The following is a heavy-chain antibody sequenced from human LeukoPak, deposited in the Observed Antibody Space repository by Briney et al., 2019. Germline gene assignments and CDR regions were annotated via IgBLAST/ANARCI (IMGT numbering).Heavy chain of an antibody. J-gene: IGHJ4*02. D-gene: IGHD6-19*01. Sequence: ASVKVSCKASGYTFTSYAFIWVRQAPGQGLEWMGWISAYNGNTNYAQRLQGRVTLTTDTSTSTAYMELRSLRPDDTAVYYCARVSSSGPFDYWGQGTLVTVSS. CDR2: ISAYNGNT. CDR1: GYTFTSYA. V-gene: IGHV1-18*01. CDR3: ARVSSSGPFDY.